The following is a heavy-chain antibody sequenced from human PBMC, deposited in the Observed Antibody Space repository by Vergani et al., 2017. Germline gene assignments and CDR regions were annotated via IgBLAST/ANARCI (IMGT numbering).Heavy chain of an antibody. CDR3: ARGGVTMVRGVPDSFDI. Sequence: QVQLQESGLGLVKPSETLSLTCTVSGGSISSYYWSWIRQPPGKGREWIGYIYYSGSTNYNPSLKSRVTISVDTSKNQFSLKLSSVTAADTAVYYCARGGVTMVRGVPDSFDIWGQGTMVTVSS. J-gene: IGHJ3*02. CDR1: GGSISSYY. D-gene: IGHD3-10*01. CDR2: IYYSGST. V-gene: IGHV4-59*01.